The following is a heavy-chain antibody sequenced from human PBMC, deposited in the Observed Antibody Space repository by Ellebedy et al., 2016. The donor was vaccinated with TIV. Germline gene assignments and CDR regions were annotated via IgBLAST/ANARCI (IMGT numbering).Heavy chain of an antibody. J-gene: IGHJ6*03. CDR1: GGSISSGGYY. CDR3: ARVAAGYQLLYYYYYMDV. V-gene: IGHV4-31*03. CDR2: IYYSGST. D-gene: IGHD2-2*01. Sequence: LRLXXTVSGGSISSGGYYWSWIRQHPGKGLEWIGYIYYSGSTYYNPSLKSRVTISVDTSKNQFSLKLSSVTAADTAVYYCARVAAGYQLLYYYYYMDVWGKGTTVTVSS.